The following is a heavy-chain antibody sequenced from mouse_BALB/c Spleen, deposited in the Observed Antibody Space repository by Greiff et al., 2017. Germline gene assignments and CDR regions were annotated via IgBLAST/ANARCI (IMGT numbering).Heavy chain of an antibody. CDR2: ISYSGST. CDR1: GYSITSDYA. J-gene: IGHJ4*01. D-gene: IGHD1-1*02. Sequence: EVKLVESGPGLVKPSQSLSLTCTVTGYSITSDYAWNWFRQFPGNKLEWMGYISYSGSTSYNPSLKSRISITRDTSKNQFFLQLNSVTTEDTATYYCARSDGSYAMDYWGQGTSVTVSS. CDR3: ARSDGSYAMDY. V-gene: IGHV3-2*02.